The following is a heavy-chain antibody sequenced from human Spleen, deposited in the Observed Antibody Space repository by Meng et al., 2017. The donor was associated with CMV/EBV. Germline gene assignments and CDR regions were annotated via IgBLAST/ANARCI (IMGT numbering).Heavy chain of an antibody. V-gene: IGHV4-39*07. J-gene: IGHJ4*02. Sequence: GSLRLSCTVSGGSISSSSYYWGWIRQPPGKGLEWIGSIYYSGSTYYNPSLKSRVTISVDTSKNQFSLKLSSVTAADTAVYYCARERSRYCSSTSCYTGQGYFDYWGQGTLVTVSS. D-gene: IGHD2-2*02. CDR1: GGSISSSSYY. CDR2: IYYSGST. CDR3: ARERSRYCSSTSCYTGQGYFDY.